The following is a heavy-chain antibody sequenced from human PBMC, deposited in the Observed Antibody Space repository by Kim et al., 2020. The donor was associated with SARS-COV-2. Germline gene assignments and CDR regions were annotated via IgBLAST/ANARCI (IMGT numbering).Heavy chain of an antibody. Sequence: PGDSDTRYSPPFQGQVTISADKSISTAYLQGSSLKASDTAMYYCARIGDYWGQGTLVTVSS. J-gene: IGHJ4*02. CDR2: PGDSDT. V-gene: IGHV5-51*01. D-gene: IGHD2-15*01. CDR3: ARIGDY.